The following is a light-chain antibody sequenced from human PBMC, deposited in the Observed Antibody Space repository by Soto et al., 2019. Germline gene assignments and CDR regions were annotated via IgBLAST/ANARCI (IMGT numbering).Light chain of an antibody. Sequence: EIVLTQSPGTLSLSPGARATLSCRASQSVSSSYLAWYQQKPGQAPRLLIYGASSRATGIPDRFSGSGSGTDFTLTISRLEPEDFAVYYCQQYGSSITFGQGTRLEN. CDR1: QSVSSSY. CDR3: QQYGSSIT. V-gene: IGKV3-20*01. CDR2: GAS. J-gene: IGKJ5*01.